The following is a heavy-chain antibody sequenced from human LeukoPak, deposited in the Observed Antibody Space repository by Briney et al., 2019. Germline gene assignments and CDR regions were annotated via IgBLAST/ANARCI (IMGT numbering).Heavy chain of an antibody. CDR1: GFTFSSYS. D-gene: IGHD6-13*01. V-gene: IGHV3-21*04. J-gene: IGHJ4*02. CDR2: ISSSSFI. CDR3: AKIGAAAGIDY. Sequence: GGSLRLSCAASGFTFSSYSMNWVRQAPGKGLEWVSSISSSSFIYYADSVKGRFTISRDNAKNSLYLQMNSLRAEDTAVYYCAKIGAAAGIDYWGQGTLVTVSS.